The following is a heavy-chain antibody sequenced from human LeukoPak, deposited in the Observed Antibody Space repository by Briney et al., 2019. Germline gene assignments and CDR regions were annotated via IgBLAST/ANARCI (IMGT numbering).Heavy chain of an antibody. CDR2: IYPGDSDT. CDR3: ARLYLPYTSAWYGSAFDI. CDR1: GYSFTNYW. D-gene: IGHD6-13*01. V-gene: IGHV5-51*01. Sequence: GESLKISCKGSGYSFTNYWIGWVRQMPGKGLEWMGIIYPGDSDTRYSPSFQGQVTISAERSITTAYLQWSSLKASDTAMYYCARLYLPYTSAWYGSAFDIWGQGTMVTVSS. J-gene: IGHJ3*02.